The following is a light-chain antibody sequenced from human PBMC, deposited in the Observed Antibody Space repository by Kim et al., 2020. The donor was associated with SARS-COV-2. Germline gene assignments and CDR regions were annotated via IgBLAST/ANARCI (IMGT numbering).Light chain of an antibody. Sequence: SVGDRVTITCRASQSISSWLAWYQQKPGKAPKLLIYKASSLESGVPSRFSGSGSGTEFTLTISSLQPDDFATYYCQQYDSYARYTFGQGTKLEIK. J-gene: IGKJ2*01. V-gene: IGKV1-5*03. CDR1: QSISSW. CDR3: QQYDSYARYT. CDR2: KAS.